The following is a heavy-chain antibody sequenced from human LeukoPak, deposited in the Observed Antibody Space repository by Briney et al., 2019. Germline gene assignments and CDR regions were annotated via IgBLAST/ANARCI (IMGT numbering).Heavy chain of an antibody. V-gene: IGHV3-48*04. D-gene: IGHD1/OR15-1a*01. CDR2: ISSSGSTI. Sequence: HPGGSLRLSCAASGFTFNTYNMNWVRHAPGKGLEWVSYISSSGSTIYYADSVKGRFTISRDNAKNSLYLQMNSLRAEDTAVYYCARNKDNYHYYMDFWGKGTTVTISS. CDR3: ARNKDNYHYYMDF. J-gene: IGHJ6*03. CDR1: GFTFNTYN.